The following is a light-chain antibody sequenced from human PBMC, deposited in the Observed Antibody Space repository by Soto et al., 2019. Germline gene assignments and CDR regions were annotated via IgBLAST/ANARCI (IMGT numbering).Light chain of an antibody. V-gene: IGKV3-20*01. J-gene: IGKJ5*01. Sequence: EIVLTQSPATLSLSPGERATLSCRASQSVSSSYLAWYQQKPGQAPRLLIYGASSRATGIPDRFSGSGSGTDFTLTISSLQPEDFAIYYCQQTYTTPEITFGQGTRLEIK. CDR2: GAS. CDR1: QSVSSSY. CDR3: QQTYTTPEIT.